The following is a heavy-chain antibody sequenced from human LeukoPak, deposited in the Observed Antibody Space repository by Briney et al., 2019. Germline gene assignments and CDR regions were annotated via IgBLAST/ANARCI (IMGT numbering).Heavy chain of an antibody. Sequence: GGSLRLSCAASGFSFSDYWMSWVRQAPGEGLQWVASMKTNGGAKYYVDSVKGRFTISRDSAKSLLYLQMNNLRAEDTAVYYCARDPESQKGRDGLDYWGKGTLATVSS. CDR2: MKTNGGAK. V-gene: IGHV3-7*01. CDR3: ARDPESQKGRDGLDY. CDR1: GFSFSDYW. J-gene: IGHJ4*02. D-gene: IGHD1-14*01.